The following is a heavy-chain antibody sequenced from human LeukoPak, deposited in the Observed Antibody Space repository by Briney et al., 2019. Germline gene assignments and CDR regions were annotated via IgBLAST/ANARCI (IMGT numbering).Heavy chain of an antibody. V-gene: IGHV1-58*02. CDR2: IVVGSGNT. D-gene: IGHD6-19*01. Sequence: SVKVSCKASGFTFTSSAMQWVRQARGQRLEWIGWIVVGSGNTNYAQKFQERVTITRDMSTSTAYMELSSLRSEDTAVYYCAAGLYSSGWYDFDHWGQGTLVTVSS. J-gene: IGHJ4*02. CDR1: GFTFTSSA. CDR3: AAGLYSSGWYDFDH.